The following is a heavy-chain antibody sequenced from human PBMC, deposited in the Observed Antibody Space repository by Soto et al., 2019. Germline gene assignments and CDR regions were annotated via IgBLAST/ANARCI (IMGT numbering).Heavy chain of an antibody. CDR2: VNPNTGNT. J-gene: IGHJ5*01. V-gene: IGHV1-8*01. CDR3: ARAYAAGSFDF. CDR1: GYTFRSYD. Sequence: QVQLVQTGAGVKKPGASVKVSCTGSGYTFRSYDIHWVRQATGQGLEWTGWVNPNTGNTGYAQKLQGRVTMTRDMSNRSAYLEVNSLTSEDTAIQYCARAYAAGSFDFWGQGTLVSVSS. D-gene: IGHD2-8*01.